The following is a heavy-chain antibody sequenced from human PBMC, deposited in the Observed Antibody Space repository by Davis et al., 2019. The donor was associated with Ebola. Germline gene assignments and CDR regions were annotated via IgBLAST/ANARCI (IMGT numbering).Heavy chain of an antibody. CDR2: IYYSGST. CDR1: GGSISSYY. CDR3: ARGYSYGPYNWFDP. D-gene: IGHD5-18*01. V-gene: IGHV4-59*01. J-gene: IGHJ5*02. Sequence: SETLSLTCTVSGGSISSYYWSWIRQPPGKGLEWIGYIYYSGSTNYNPSLKGRVTISVDTSKNQFSLKLSSVTAADTAVYYCARGYSYGPYNWFDPWGQGTLVTVSS.